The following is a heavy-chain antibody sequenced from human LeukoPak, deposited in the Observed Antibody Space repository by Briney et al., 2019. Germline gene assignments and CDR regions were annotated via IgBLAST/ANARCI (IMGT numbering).Heavy chain of an antibody. Sequence: GGSLRLSCAASKLPISRSVMHWVRQAPGKGLEWVAVISVEGNRSGIHYADAVKGRFTISRDNSKNIVYLQLGSLTVEDTAVYYCARVGPGVTGSFDYWGQGTLVTVSS. CDR3: ARVGPGVTGSFDY. J-gene: IGHJ4*02. CDR2: ISVEGNRSGI. CDR1: KLPISRSV. D-gene: IGHD3-9*01. V-gene: IGHV3-30*04.